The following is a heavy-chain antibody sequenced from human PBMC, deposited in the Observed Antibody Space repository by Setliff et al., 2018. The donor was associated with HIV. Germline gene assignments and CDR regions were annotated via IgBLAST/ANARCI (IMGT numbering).Heavy chain of an antibody. CDR3: ARGRRSSGWYVYH. V-gene: IGHV4-61*09. D-gene: IGHD6-19*01. CDR1: GGSISSGSYY. J-gene: IGHJ4*02. CDR2: IYTSGST. Sequence: SETLSLTCTVSGGSISSGSYYWSWIRQPAGKGLEWIGHIYTSGSTNYNPSLKSRVTISVDTSTNQFSLKLSSVTAADTAVYFCARGRRSSGWYVYHWGQGTLVTVSS.